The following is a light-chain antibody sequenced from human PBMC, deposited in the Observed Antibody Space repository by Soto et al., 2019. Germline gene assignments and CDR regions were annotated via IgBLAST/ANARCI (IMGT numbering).Light chain of an antibody. CDR2: DNK. CDR3: GTWDSSLSAVL. V-gene: IGLV1-51*01. Sequence: QSVLTQPPSVSAAPGQKFTISCSGSSSNIGNNYVSWYQQLPGTAPKLLIYDNKKRPSGIPDRFSGSKSGTSATLGITGLQTGDEADYYCGTWDSSLSAVLFGGGTQLTVL. J-gene: IGLJ2*01. CDR1: SSNIGNNY.